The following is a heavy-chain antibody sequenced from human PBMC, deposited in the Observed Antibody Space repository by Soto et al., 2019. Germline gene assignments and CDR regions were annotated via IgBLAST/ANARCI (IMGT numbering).Heavy chain of an antibody. V-gene: IGHV3-53*01. CDR1: GFSVSSNY. Sequence: EVQLVESGGGLFQPGGSLRLSCAASGFSVSSNYMTWVRQAPGKGLEWVSVIYSGGNTFYADSVKGRFTISRDNSKNTLYLQMNSLRAEDTAVYYCARDLGRILDYWGQGTLVTVSS. D-gene: IGHD7-27*01. CDR2: IYSGGNT. CDR3: ARDLGRILDY. J-gene: IGHJ4*02.